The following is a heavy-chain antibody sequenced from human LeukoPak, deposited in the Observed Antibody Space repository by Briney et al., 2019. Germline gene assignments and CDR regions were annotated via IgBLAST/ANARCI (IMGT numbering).Heavy chain of an antibody. Sequence: GESLKISCKGSGYSFTSYWIGWVRQMPGKGLEWMGIIYPGDSDTRYSPSFQGQVTISADKSTSTAYMELSSLRSEDTAVYYCATRYSYEEDYWGQGTLVTVSS. CDR3: ATRYSYEEDY. CDR1: GYSFTSYW. J-gene: IGHJ4*02. CDR2: IYPGDSDT. D-gene: IGHD5-18*01. V-gene: IGHV5-51*01.